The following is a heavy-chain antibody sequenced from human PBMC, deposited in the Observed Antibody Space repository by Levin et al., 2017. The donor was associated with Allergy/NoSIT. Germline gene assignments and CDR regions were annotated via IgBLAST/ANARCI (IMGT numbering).Heavy chain of an antibody. CDR2: ISSSSSTI. CDR3: ARDGEWYYDILTGYSIGTEYFQH. J-gene: IGHJ1*01. V-gene: IGHV3-48*01. CDR1: GFTFSSYS. Sequence: TGGSLRLSCAASGFTFSSYSMNWVRQAPGKGLEWVSYISSSSSTIYYADSVKGRFTISRDNAKNSLYLQMNSLRAEDTAVYYCARDGEWYYDILTGYSIGTEYFQHWGQGTLVTVSS. D-gene: IGHD3-9*01.